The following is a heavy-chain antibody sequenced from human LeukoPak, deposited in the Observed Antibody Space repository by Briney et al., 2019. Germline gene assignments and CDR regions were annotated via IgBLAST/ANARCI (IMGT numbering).Heavy chain of an antibody. V-gene: IGHV3-23*01. J-gene: IGHJ4*02. D-gene: IGHD3-3*01. CDR1: GFTFDNFA. Sequence: PGGSLRLSRAASGFTFDNFAMAWVRQAPGKGLEWVSAITGSATRTYYAGSFKDRFTISRDDSKTTLFLQMDSLRAEDTALYYCAKVSSRITISGRLDYWGRGTRVTVSS. CDR2: ITGSATRT. CDR3: AKVSSRITISGRLDY.